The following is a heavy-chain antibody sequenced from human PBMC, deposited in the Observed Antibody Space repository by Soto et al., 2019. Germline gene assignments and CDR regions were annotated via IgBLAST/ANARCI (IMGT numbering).Heavy chain of an antibody. V-gene: IGHV4-39*01. J-gene: IGHJ6*02. CDR2: MFYSGLT. CDR1: GYSVSSSDYY. D-gene: IGHD3-3*01. CDR3: APLTVSLSGPYGIHV. Sequence: SETLSLTCSVSGYSVSSSDYYWAWIRQPPGKGLEWIGSMFYSGLTYYNPSLKSRVTLSVGTSKNQVSVSLNSVTAADTAVYYCAPLTVSLSGPYGIHVWGQGTTVTVSS.